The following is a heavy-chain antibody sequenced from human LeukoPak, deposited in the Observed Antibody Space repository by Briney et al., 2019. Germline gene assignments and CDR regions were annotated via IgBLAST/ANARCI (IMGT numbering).Heavy chain of an antibody. D-gene: IGHD7-27*01. J-gene: IGHJ4*02. CDR3: AKDLKWGDQPNYFDY. Sequence: GGSLRLSCAASGFTFSSYSMNWVRQAPGQGLEWVSAISGSGGSTYYADSVTGRLTISRDNSKNTLYLQMNSLRAEDTAVYYCAKDLKWGDQPNYFDYWGQGTLVTVSS. V-gene: IGHV3-23*01. CDR1: GFTFSSYS. CDR2: ISGSGGST.